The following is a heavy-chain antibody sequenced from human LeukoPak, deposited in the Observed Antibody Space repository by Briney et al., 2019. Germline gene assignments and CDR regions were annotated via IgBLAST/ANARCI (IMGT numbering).Heavy chain of an antibody. CDR3: ARDVSRRAFYYAMDI. CDR2: ISWYSENI. V-gene: IGHV3-9*01. D-gene: IGHD5/OR15-5a*01. Sequence: GGSLRPSCVASGFTFDDHAMHWVRQAPGKGLEWVSSISWYSENIGYADSVKGRFSISRDNSKNTLYLEMNSLRTDDTALYFCARDVSRRAFYYAMDIWGLGTTVAGSS. CDR1: GFTFDDHA. J-gene: IGHJ6*02.